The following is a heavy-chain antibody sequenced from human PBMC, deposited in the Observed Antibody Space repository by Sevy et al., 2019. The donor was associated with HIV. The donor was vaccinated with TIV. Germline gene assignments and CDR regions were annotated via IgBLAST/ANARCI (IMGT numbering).Heavy chain of an antibody. CDR1: GFTFSSYS. CDR3: ARAGVGRIAVAVPDY. CDR2: ISSSSSYI. J-gene: IGHJ4*02. D-gene: IGHD6-19*01. V-gene: IGHV3-21*01. Sequence: GGSLRLSCAASGFTFSSYSMNWARQAPGKGLEWVSCISSSSSYIYYADSVKGRFTISRDNAKNSLYLQMNSLRAEDTAVYYCARAGVGRIAVAVPDYWGQRTLVTVSS.